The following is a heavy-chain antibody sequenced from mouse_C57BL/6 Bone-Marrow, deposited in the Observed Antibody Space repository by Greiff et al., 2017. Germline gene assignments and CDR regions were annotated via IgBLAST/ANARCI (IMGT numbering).Heavy chain of an antibody. D-gene: IGHD1-1*01. CDR3: ARGDLLPGYFDV. CDR1: GYTFTDYY. Sequence: VHVKQSGPVLVKPGASVKMSCKASGYTFTDYYMNWVKQSPGKRLEWIGVINPYSGGTCYNQKFKGKATLTVDKSSSTSYMELISLTSEDSAVYYCARGDLLPGYFDVWGTGTTVTVSS. J-gene: IGHJ1*03. V-gene: IGHV1-19*01. CDR2: INPYSGGT.